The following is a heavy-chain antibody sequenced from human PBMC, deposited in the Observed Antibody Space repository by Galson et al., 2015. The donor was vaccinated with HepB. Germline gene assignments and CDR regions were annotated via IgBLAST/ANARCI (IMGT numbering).Heavy chain of an antibody. D-gene: IGHD6-13*01. Sequence: SLRLSCAASGFSFSTYAMFWVRQTPAKGLEWVALISCDGSKKYYADSVQGRFSISRDNSKNTLFLQMNSPRPQDTALYYCARGQYCRGSSCDYWGQGTLVTVSS. J-gene: IGHJ4*02. CDR2: ISCDGSKK. V-gene: IGHV3-30-3*01. CDR1: GFSFSTYA. CDR3: ARGQYCRGSSCDY.